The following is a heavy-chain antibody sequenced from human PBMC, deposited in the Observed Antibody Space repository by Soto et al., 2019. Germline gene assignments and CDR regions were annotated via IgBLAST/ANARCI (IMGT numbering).Heavy chain of an antibody. V-gene: IGHV1-69*13. CDR3: AGPYYDILTGYYTEDAFGI. CDR2: IIPIFGTA. J-gene: IGHJ3*02. D-gene: IGHD3-9*01. Sequence: SVKVSCKASGGTFSSYAISWVRQAPGQGLEWMGGIIPIFGTANYAQKFQGRVTITADESTSTAYMELSSLRSEDTAVYYCAGPYYDILTGYYTEDAFGIWGQGTMVTVSS. CDR1: GGTFSSYA.